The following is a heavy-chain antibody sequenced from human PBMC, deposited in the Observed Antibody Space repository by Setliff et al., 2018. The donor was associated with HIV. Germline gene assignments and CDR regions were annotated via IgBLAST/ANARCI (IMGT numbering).Heavy chain of an antibody. V-gene: IGHV4-39*02. CDR3: AREDSSYHYFDY. CDR1: GGSISSSSYY. Sequence: SETMSLTCTVSGGSISSSSYYWGWIRQRPGKGREWIGSIFYSGSANYTPSLRCPVAISVDTSKNQFSLKLTSVTAADTAVYYCAREDSSYHYFDYWGQGMLVTVSS. CDR2: IFYSGSA. D-gene: IGHD6-6*01. J-gene: IGHJ4*02.